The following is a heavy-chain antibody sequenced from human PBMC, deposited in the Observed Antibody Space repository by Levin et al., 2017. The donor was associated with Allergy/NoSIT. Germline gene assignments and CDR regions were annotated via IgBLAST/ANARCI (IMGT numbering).Heavy chain of an antibody. Sequence: SETLSLTCADSNYSGKSFFYWGWIRQSPTKGLEWIASIFQSGRAYYAPSLKSRLTISTDTAKSHLSLKLRSVTAADTATYYCARDGRWGQGILVTVSS. CDR3: ARDGR. V-gene: IGHV4-38-2*02. CDR1: NYSGKSFFY. CDR2: IFQSGRA. D-gene: IGHD2-15*01. J-gene: IGHJ4*02.